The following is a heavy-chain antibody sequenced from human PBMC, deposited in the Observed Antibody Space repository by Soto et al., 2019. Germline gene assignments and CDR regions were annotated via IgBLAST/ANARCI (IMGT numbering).Heavy chain of an antibody. J-gene: IGHJ4*01. CDR2: TYYRSKWYY. CDR1: VDTSSSNLAG. D-gene: IGHD1-26*01. Sequence: WQTLSLTWGITVDTSSSNLAGWSWVSPSPARGLEWLGRTYYRSKWYYEYAVSVRGRITINPDTSKNQYSLQLNSVTPEDTAVYFCARGEQYSGRIFDYWGQGTLVTVSS. CDR3: ARGEQYSGRIFDY. V-gene: IGHV6-1*01.